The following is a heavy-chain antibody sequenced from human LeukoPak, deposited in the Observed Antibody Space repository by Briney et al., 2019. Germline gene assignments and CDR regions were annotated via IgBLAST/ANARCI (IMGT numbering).Heavy chain of an antibody. J-gene: IGHJ4*02. Sequence: PGGSLRLSCAASGFTFSSYDMHWVRQATGKGLEWVSAIGTAGDTYYPGSVKGRFTISRENAKNSLYLQMNSLRAGDTAVYYCARGGSGSYLDYWGQGTLVTVSS. D-gene: IGHD1-26*01. CDR1: GFTFSSYD. CDR3: ARGGSGSYLDY. V-gene: IGHV3-13*01. CDR2: IGTAGDT.